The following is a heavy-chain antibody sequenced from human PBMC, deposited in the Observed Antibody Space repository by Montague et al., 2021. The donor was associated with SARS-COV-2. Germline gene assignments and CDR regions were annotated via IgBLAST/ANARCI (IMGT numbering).Heavy chain of an antibody. D-gene: IGHD6-19*01. Sequence: SETLSLTCTVSGGSISPYYWNWIRQPPGKGLEWIGYIYYTGGTKYNPSLKGRVSMSVDTSKNQFPLRLTSVGAADTAVSYCGRIAMAATFDSWGPGALVTVSS. V-gene: IGHV4-59*13. CDR3: GRIAMAATFDS. J-gene: IGHJ4*02. CDR2: IYYTGGT. CDR1: GGSISPYY.